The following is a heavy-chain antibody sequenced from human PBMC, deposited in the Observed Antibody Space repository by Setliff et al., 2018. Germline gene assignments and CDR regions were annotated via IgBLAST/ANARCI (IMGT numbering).Heavy chain of an antibody. Sequence: ASVKVSCKASGYTFSSYAMGWMRQAPGQRLEWMGWINTNTGNPSYAQDFTGRLVFSLDTSVSTAYLQISSLKAEDSAVYYCARASRFGTTVWKGDYYMDVWGKGTTVIV. J-gene: IGHJ6*03. D-gene: IGHD4-4*01. CDR1: GYTFSSYA. V-gene: IGHV7-4-1*02. CDR2: INTNTGNP. CDR3: ARASRFGTTVWKGDYYMDV.